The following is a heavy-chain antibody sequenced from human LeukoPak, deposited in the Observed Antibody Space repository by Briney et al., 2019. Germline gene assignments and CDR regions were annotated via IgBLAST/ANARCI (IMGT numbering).Heavy chain of an antibody. CDR1: GGSISSYY. V-gene: IGHV4-59*01. CDR3: ASLSHCSTSSCFDY. Sequence: SETLSLTCTVSGGSISSYYWNWIRQPPGKGLEWIGYIYYSGSTNYNPSLKSRVTISIDTSKSQFSLRLTSVTAADTAIYYCASLSHCSTSSCFDYWGRGTLVTVSS. J-gene: IGHJ4*02. D-gene: IGHD2-2*01. CDR2: IYYSGST.